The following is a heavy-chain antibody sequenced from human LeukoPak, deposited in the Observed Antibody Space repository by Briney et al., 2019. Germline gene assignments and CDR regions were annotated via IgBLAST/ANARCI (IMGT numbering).Heavy chain of an antibody. Sequence: PSETLSLTCTVSGGSISGYYWSWIRQPPGKGLDWIGYIYYSVSTNYNPSLKSRVTISVDTSKNQFSLKLSSVTAADTAVYYCARSSSRSYAFDIWGQGTMVTVSS. J-gene: IGHJ3*02. CDR2: IYYSVST. D-gene: IGHD5/OR15-5a*01. CDR1: GGSISGYY. CDR3: ARSSSRSYAFDI. V-gene: IGHV4-59*01.